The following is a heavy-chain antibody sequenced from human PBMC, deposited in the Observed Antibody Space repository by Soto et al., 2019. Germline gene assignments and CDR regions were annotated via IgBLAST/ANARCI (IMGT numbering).Heavy chain of an antibody. CDR2: NYYSGST. V-gene: IGHV4-31*03. Sequence: QVQLQESGPGLVKPSQTLSLTCTVSGGSISSGDYYWSWIRQHPGKGLEWIGYNYYSGSTYYNTSLKSRVTRSVDTSKNQFSLKLSSVTAADTAVYYCARWWSGSRQGFDPWGQGTLVTVSS. D-gene: IGHD3-3*01. CDR3: ARWWSGSRQGFDP. J-gene: IGHJ5*02. CDR1: GGSISSGDYY.